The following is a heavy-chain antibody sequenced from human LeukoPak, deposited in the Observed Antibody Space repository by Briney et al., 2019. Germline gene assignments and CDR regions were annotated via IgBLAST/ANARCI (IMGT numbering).Heavy chain of an antibody. CDR1: GFTFSSYA. D-gene: IGHD4/OR15-4a*01. V-gene: IGHV3-21*01. Sequence: PGGSLRLSCAASGFTFSSYAMSWVRQAPGKGLEWVSSITSSSSSIYSADPVKGRLTISRDNAKNSLYLEMNSLRDEDTAVYYCARDLAWGAYWGQGTLVTVSS. CDR2: ITSSSSSI. J-gene: IGHJ4*02. CDR3: ARDLAWGAY.